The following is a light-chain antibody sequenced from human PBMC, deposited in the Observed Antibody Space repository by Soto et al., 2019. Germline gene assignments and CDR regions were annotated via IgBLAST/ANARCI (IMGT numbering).Light chain of an antibody. CDR2: GAS. Sequence: EIVMTQSTATLSVSPGERATLSCRASQSVSSNLAWYQQKPGQAPRLLIYGASTRATGIPARFSGSGSGTEFTLTISSLKSEDFALYYCQQYNNWPPWTFGQGTKVEIK. CDR3: QQYNNWPPWT. J-gene: IGKJ1*01. V-gene: IGKV3-15*01. CDR1: QSVSSN.